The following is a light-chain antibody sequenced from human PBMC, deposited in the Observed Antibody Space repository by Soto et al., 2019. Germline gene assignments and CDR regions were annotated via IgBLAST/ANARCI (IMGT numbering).Light chain of an antibody. CDR2: EVS. J-gene: IGKJ5*01. Sequence: DIVMTQTPLSLSVTPGQPASISCKSSQSLLYSDGKTYLYWYLKKSGQPPQLLIYEVSDRFSGVSDRFSGSGSATDFTLKISRVEGDDVGVYYCMQSVQFPITFGQGTRLEIK. CDR3: MQSVQFPIT. V-gene: IGKV2D-29*01. CDR1: QSLLYSDGKTY.